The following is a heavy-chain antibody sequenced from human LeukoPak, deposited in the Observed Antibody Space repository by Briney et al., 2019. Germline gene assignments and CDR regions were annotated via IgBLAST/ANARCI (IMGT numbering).Heavy chain of an antibody. Sequence: ASVKVSCKASGYTFTSYGISWVRQAPGQGLGWMGWISAYNGNTNYAQKLQGRVTMTTDTSTSTAYMELRSLRSDDTAVYYCARGGSIAVAGTFWRYGMDVWGQGTTVTVSS. CDR1: GYTFTSYG. V-gene: IGHV1-18*01. D-gene: IGHD6-19*01. CDR3: ARGGSIAVAGTFWRYGMDV. J-gene: IGHJ6*02. CDR2: ISAYNGNT.